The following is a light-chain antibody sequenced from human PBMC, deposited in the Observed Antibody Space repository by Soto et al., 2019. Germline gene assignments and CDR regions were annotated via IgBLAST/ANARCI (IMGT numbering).Light chain of an antibody. Sequence: DIQMTQSPSSLSASVGDRVTITCRASRIIPNYINWYQQKPGKAPKVLIYAGTNLQAGVPSRFSGSGSGTDVTLTISSLQVEDFATYYCQQSFTTPWTFGPGTKVEIK. J-gene: IGKJ1*01. CDR2: AGT. V-gene: IGKV1-39*01. CDR3: QQSFTTPWT. CDR1: RIIPNY.